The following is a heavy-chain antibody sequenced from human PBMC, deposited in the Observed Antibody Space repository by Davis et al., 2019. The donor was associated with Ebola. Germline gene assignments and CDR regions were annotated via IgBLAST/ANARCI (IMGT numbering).Heavy chain of an antibody. CDR2: ISGSGGST. CDR3: ARDLFALTGL. D-gene: IGHD3-9*01. J-gene: IGHJ4*02. V-gene: IGHV3-23*01. CDR1: GFTFSSYA. Sequence: PGGSLRLSCAASGFTFSSYAMSWVRQAPGKGLEWVSAISGSGGSTYYADSVKGRFTISRDNAKNSLYLQMNSLRAEDTAVYYCARDLFALTGLWGQGTLVTVSS.